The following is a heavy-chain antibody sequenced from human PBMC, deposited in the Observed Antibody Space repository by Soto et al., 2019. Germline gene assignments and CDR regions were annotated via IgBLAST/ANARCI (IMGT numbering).Heavy chain of an antibody. CDR3: AKDQGRHKPEYYFDY. J-gene: IGHJ4*02. CDR2: ISGSGGST. V-gene: IGHV3-23*01. Sequence: GGSLRLSCAASGFTFSSYAMSCVRQAPGKGLEWVSAISGSGGSTYYADSVKGRFTISRDNSKNTLYLQMNSLRAEDTAVYYCAKDQGRHKPEYYFDYWGQGTLVTVSS. CDR1: GFTFSSYA.